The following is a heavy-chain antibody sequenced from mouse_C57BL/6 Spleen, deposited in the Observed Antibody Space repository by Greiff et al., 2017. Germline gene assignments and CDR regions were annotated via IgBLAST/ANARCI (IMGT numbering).Heavy chain of an antibody. CDR3: ARQVGGRGAY. CDR1: GYTFTSYW. D-gene: IGHD1-1*02. CDR2: NYPGSGST. V-gene: IGHV1-55*01. Sequence: QVQLKQPGAELVKPGASVKMSCKASGYTFTSYWITWVKQRPGQGLEWIGDNYPGSGSTNYNEKFKSKATLTVDTSSSTAYMQLSSLTSEGSAGYYCARQVGGRGAYWGQGTLVTVSA. J-gene: IGHJ3*01.